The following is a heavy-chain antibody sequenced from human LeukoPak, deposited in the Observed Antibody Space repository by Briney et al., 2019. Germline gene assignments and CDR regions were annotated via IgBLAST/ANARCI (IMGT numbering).Heavy chain of an antibody. Sequence: ASVKVSCKASGYTFSSYVMHWVRPAPGQSLEWMGWINAGSGNTEYAQKVKDRVTITRDTSASIAYMELNSLRSEDTAVYYCARDTFGTSRPIEYWGQGTLVTVSS. CDR3: ARDTFGTSRPIEY. V-gene: IGHV1-3*01. CDR1: GYTFSSYV. D-gene: IGHD2/OR15-2a*01. CDR2: INAGSGNT. J-gene: IGHJ4*02.